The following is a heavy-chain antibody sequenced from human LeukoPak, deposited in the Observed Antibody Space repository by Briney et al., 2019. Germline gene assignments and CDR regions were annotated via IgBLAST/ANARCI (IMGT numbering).Heavy chain of an antibody. V-gene: IGHV4-39*07. Sequence: SEILSLPCTVSGGSISSSNYYWGWIRQPPGKGLEWIGSIYYSGSTYYNPSLKSRVTISVDTSKKQFSLKLSSVTAADTAVYYCARDRGYCGGDCYGNYFDYWGQGTLVTVSS. CDR2: IYYSGST. CDR1: GGSISSSNYY. J-gene: IGHJ4*02. D-gene: IGHD2-21*02. CDR3: ARDRGYCGGDCYGNYFDY.